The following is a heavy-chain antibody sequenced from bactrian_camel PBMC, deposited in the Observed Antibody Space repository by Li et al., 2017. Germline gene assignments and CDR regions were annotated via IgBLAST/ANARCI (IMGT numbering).Heavy chain of an antibody. Sequence: HVQLVESGGGSVQAGGSLRLSCAASGITYSHYCMGWYRQAPGKERVFVSAISSDGTTSYADSVKGRFTISQDNAKRTGYLQMNSLKPEDTAMYYCKPDPVRKGSWCFGGWGQGTQVTVS. CDR1: GITYSHYC. D-gene: IGHD6*01. CDR2: ISSDGTT. V-gene: IGHV3S53*01. J-gene: IGHJ6*01. CDR3: KPDPVRKGSWCFGG.